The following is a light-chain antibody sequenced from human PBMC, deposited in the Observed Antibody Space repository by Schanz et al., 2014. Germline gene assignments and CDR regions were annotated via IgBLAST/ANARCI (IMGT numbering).Light chain of an antibody. Sequence: QSALTQPPSASGSPGQSVTISCIGTSSDVGAYDYVSWYQHRPGKAPQLIIYGVSNRPSGVSNRFSGSKSGNAASLTISGLQAEDEADYYCSSYTDKYTVVIGGGTKLTVL. CDR2: GVS. CDR1: SSDVGAYDY. CDR3: SSYTDKYTVV. V-gene: IGLV2-14*03. J-gene: IGLJ2*01.